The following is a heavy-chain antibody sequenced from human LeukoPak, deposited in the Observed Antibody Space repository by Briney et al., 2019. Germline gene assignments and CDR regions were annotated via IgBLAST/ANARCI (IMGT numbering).Heavy chain of an antibody. CDR3: ARVVTMVRGTSSLFDY. Sequence: SETLSLTCTVSGGSISSYYWRWIRQPPGKGLAWVGYIYYSGSTNYNPSLKSRVTISVDTSKNQFSLKLSSVTAADTAVYYCARVVTMVRGTSSLFDYWGQGTLVTVSS. CDR1: GGSISSYY. J-gene: IGHJ4*02. V-gene: IGHV4-59*01. CDR2: IYYSGST. D-gene: IGHD3-10*01.